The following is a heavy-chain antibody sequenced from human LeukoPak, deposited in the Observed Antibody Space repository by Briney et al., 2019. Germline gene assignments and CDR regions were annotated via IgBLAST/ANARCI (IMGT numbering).Heavy chain of an antibody. J-gene: IGHJ4*02. V-gene: IGHV3-21*01. Sequence: GGSLRLSCAASGFTLSSYSMNWVRQAPGKGLEWVSSISSSSSYIYYADSVKGRFTISRDNAKNSLYLQMNSLRAEDTAVYYCARGTVVAATLFDYWGQGTLVTVSS. CDR2: ISSSSSYI. D-gene: IGHD2-15*01. CDR3: ARGTVVAATLFDY. CDR1: GFTLSSYS.